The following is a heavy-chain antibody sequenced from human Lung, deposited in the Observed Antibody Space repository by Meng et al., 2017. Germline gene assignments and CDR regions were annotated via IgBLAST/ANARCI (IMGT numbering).Heavy chain of an antibody. CDR1: GGSIGSIDW. CDR2: IYHGGDT. D-gene: IGHD6-19*01. V-gene: IGHV4/OR15-8*02. J-gene: IGHJ4*02. Sequence: QGQLQESGTGLVKPSGTLSLTGVVSGGSIGSIDWWSWVRQPPGKGLEWIGEIYHGGDTNYNPSLKSRVTIAIDRSKNQFSLKLSSVTAADTAVYYCASWIYSCGWQWGQGTLVTVSS. CDR3: ASWIYSCGWQ.